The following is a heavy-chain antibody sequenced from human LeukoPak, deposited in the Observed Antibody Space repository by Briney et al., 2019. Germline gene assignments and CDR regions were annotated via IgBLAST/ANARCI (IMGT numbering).Heavy chain of an antibody. CDR3: ARERVVTAIYWYFDL. V-gene: IGHV1-18*01. J-gene: IGHJ2*01. CDR1: GYTFTSYG. D-gene: IGHD2-21*02. Sequence: ASVKVSCKASGYTFTSYGISWVRQAPGQGLEWMGWISAYNGNTNYAQKLQGRVTMTTDTSTSTDYMELRSLRSDDAAVYYCARERVVTAIYWYFDLWGRGTLVTVSS. CDR2: ISAYNGNT.